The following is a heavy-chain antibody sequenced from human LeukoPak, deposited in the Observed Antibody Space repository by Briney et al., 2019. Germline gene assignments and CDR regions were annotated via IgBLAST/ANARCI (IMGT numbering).Heavy chain of an antibody. D-gene: IGHD5-18*01. CDR1: GFTFSSYG. J-gene: IGHJ4*02. Sequence: GRSLRLSCAASGFTFSSYGMHWVRQAPGKGLEWVAVIWYGGSNKYYADSVKGRFTISRDNSKNTLYLQMNSLRAEDTAVYYCASNRYSYGPFDYWGQGTLVTVSS. V-gene: IGHV3-33*08. CDR2: IWYGGSNK. CDR3: ASNRYSYGPFDY.